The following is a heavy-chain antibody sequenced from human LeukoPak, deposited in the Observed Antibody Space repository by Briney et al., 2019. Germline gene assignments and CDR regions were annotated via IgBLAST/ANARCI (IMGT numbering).Heavy chain of an antibody. CDR3: ARGEAVDIVATGRNY. Sequence: PGGSLRLSCAASGFTFSSYSMNWVRQAPGKGLEWVSSISSSSSYIYYADSVKGRFTISRDNAKNSLYLQMNSLRAEDTAVYYCARGEAVDIVATGRNYWGQGTLVTVSS. D-gene: IGHD5-12*01. V-gene: IGHV3-21*01. J-gene: IGHJ4*02. CDR1: GFTFSSYS. CDR2: ISSSSSYI.